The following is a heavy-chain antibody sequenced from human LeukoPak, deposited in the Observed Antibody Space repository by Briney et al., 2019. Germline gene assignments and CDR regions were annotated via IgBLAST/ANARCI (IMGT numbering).Heavy chain of an antibody. CDR1: GLTFSNFP. J-gene: IGHJ4*02. CDR2: IQDDGATT. D-gene: IGHD3-22*01. Sequence: GGSLRLSCAASGLTFSNFPMHWVRQAPGKGLEGVALIQDDGATTNYVDSVRGRFTISRDNSKSTVYLQMNSLKPDDTAVYYCATQSITLVVVISPFDYWGQGTLVTVSS. CDR3: ATQSITLVVVISPFDY. V-gene: IGHV3-30*02.